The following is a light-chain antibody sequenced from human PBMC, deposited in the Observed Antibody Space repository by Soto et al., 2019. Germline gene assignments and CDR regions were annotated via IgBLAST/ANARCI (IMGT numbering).Light chain of an antibody. CDR2: GAS. J-gene: IGKJ5*01. Sequence: EIVLTQSPGTLSLSPGETGTLSCRASHSVNSNYLAWYQQKLGQPPRVRIYGASRRAPGIPERFSGSGSGKDFTLTISRLEPEDSAVYYCQQYGISPVTFGQGTRLEIQ. V-gene: IGKV3-20*01. CDR3: QQYGISPVT. CDR1: HSVNSNY.